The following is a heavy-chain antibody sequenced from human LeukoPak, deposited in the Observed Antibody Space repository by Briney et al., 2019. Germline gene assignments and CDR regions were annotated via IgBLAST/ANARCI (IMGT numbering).Heavy chain of an antibody. CDR1: GFTFSSYA. J-gene: IGHJ4*02. CDR2: ISYDGSNK. D-gene: IGHD5-18*01. V-gene: IGHV3-30-3*01. Sequence: PGGSLRLSCVASGFTFSSYAMHWVRQAPGKGLEWVAVISYDGSNKYYADSVKGRYTISRDNSKNTLYLQMNSLRAEDTAVYYCARDHTPYSYGYSIDYWGQGTLVTVSS. CDR3: ARDHTPYSYGYSIDY.